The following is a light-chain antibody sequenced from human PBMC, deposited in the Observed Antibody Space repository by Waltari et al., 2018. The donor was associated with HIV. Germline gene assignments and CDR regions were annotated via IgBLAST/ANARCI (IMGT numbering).Light chain of an antibody. V-gene: IGLV2-14*01. CDR3: SSYTGITTLLYV. CDR2: GVT. Sequence: QSALPQPASVSGSPGQSITISCTGITSDIGDYNYVSWYQQHSDKAPKLIIYGVTQRPSGVSSRFSGSKSGNTASLTISGLQAEDEADYYCSSYTGITTLLYVFGSGTKVTVL. CDR1: TSDIGDYNY. J-gene: IGLJ1*01.